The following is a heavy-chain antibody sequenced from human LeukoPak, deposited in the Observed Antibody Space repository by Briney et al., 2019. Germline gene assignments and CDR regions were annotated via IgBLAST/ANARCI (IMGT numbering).Heavy chain of an antibody. CDR2: IYYSGST. CDR3: ARDVWDRQQLVPSENWFDP. Sequence: PSETLSLTCTLSGGSFSSSNYYWGWIRQPPGKGLEWIGSIYYSGSTYDNPSLKSRVTISVDTSKNQFSLKLSPVTAADTAVYYCARDVWDRQQLVPSENWFDPWGQGTLVTVSS. CDR1: GGSFSSSNYY. D-gene: IGHD6-13*01. V-gene: IGHV4-39*07. J-gene: IGHJ5*02.